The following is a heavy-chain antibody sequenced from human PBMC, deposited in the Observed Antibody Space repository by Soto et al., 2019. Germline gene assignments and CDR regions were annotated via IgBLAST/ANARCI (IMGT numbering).Heavy chain of an antibody. CDR3: ARVFSGGAGTIFDY. J-gene: IGHJ4*02. CDR1: GYTFTGYY. V-gene: IGHV1-2*02. Sequence: ASVKVSCKASGYTFTGYYMHWVRQAPGQGLEWMGWINPNSGGTNYAQKFQGRVTMTRDTSISTAYMELGRLRSDDTAVYYCARVFSGGAGTIFDYWGQGTLVTVSS. D-gene: IGHD1-1*01. CDR2: INPNSGGT.